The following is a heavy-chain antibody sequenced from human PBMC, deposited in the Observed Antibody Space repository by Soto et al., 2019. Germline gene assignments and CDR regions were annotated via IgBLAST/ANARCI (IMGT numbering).Heavy chain of an antibody. Sequence: QVQLQESGPGLVKPSETLSLTCTVSGVSVNSGSFYWAWIRQPPGKGLEWIGFGSYSGTTNYKPSLKGRVTISVDTSRSQISLKVTSLPAADTAVYYCARGATVTQYDYWGQGTLVTVPS. CDR1: GVSVNSGSFY. CDR3: ARGATVTQYDY. D-gene: IGHD4-17*01. V-gene: IGHV4-61*01. J-gene: IGHJ4*02. CDR2: GSYSGTT.